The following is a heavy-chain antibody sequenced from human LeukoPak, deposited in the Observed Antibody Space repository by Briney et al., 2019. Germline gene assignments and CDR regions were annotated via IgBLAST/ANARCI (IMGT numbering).Heavy chain of an antibody. Sequence: PGGSLRLSCTASGFTFGSYATNWVRQAPGKGLEWVSGISGSGGSTFYADSVKGRFTISRDNSKNTLYLQMNSMRAEDKAVYYCAKERRITMIVVALTSFDYWGQGSLVTVSS. CDR1: GFTFGSYA. CDR2: ISGSGGST. V-gene: IGHV3-23*01. D-gene: IGHD3-22*01. CDR3: AKERRITMIVVALTSFDY. J-gene: IGHJ4*02.